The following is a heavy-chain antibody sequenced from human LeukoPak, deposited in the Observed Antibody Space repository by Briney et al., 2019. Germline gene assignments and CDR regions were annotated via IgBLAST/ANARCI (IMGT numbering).Heavy chain of an antibody. CDR1: GGTFSSYA. Sequence: SVKVSCKASGGTFSSYAISWVRQAPGQGLEWMGGIIPIFGTANYAQKFQGRATITADESTSTAYMELSSLRSEDTAVYYCARAGVGGYDREFSYWGQGTLVTVSS. CDR2: IIPIFGTA. D-gene: IGHD5-12*01. V-gene: IGHV1-69*13. CDR3: ARAGVGGYDREFSY. J-gene: IGHJ4*02.